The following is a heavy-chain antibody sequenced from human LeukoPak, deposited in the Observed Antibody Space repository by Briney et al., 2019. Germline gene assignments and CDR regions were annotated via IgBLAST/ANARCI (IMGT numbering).Heavy chain of an antibody. CDR2: IIPILGIA. Sequence: ASVKVSCKASGGTFSSYAISWVRQAPGQGLEWMGRIIPILGIANYAQKFQGRVTITADKSTSTAYMELSSLRSEDTAVYYCASYCSSTSCYRSYYYYYGVDAWGQGTTVTVSS. J-gene: IGHJ6*02. CDR1: GGTFSSYA. V-gene: IGHV1-69*04. D-gene: IGHD2-2*01. CDR3: ASYCSSTSCYRSYYYYYGVDA.